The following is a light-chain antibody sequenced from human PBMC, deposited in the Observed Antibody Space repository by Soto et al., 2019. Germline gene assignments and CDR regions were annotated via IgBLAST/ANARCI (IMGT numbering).Light chain of an antibody. J-gene: IGKJ2*01. CDR1: QSVSNNY. V-gene: IGKV3-20*01. Sequence: EVVLTQSPGTLSLSQGERASLSCRASQSVSNNYLAWYQQKPGQSPKLLIFGSSDRATGIPDRFSGSGSGTDVTLTISRLEPEDFAVYYCQQYGSSPPYTFGQGTKLEIK. CDR2: GSS. CDR3: QQYGSSPPYT.